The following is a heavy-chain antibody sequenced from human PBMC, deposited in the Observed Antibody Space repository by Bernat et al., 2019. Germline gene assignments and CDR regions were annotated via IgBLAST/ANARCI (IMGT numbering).Heavy chain of an antibody. D-gene: IGHD2-2*01. Sequence: EVQLLESGGGLVQPGGSLRLSCAASGLTFSTYAMTWVRQAPGKGLEWVSGISGSGTSTYYADSVKGRFTISRDNSKNTLYLQMNSLRAEDTAVYYCAKAQNVVVPDNWFDPWGQGTLVTVSS. CDR2: ISGSGTST. CDR1: GLTFSTYA. V-gene: IGHV3-23*01. J-gene: IGHJ5*02. CDR3: AKAQNVVVPDNWFDP.